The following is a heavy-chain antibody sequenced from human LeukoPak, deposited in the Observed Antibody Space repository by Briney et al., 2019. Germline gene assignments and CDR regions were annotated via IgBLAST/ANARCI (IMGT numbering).Heavy chain of an antibody. Sequence: GGSLRLSCAASGFNFRNNAMAWVRQAPGKGLEWVSGILGSGDSTYYADAVKGRFTISRDNSKNTLSLQMNTPRAEDTAVYYCTKSWDAFDFWGQGTMVTVSS. V-gene: IGHV3-23*01. J-gene: IGHJ3*01. CDR3: TKSWDAFDF. D-gene: IGHD3-10*01. CDR2: ILGSGDST. CDR1: GFNFRNNA.